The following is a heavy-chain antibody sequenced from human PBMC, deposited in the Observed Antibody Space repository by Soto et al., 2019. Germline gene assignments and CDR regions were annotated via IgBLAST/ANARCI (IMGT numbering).Heavy chain of an antibody. D-gene: IGHD3-10*01. V-gene: IGHV3-74*01. CDR2: INSDGTTT. CDR1: GFTFTNNW. J-gene: IGHJ4*02. CDR3: TRGSATGEGIYHFEN. Sequence: EVQLVESGGGLVQPGGSLRLSCAASGFTFTNNWMHWVRQAPGKGLVWVSRINSDGTTTTYADSVKGRFTISRDNAKNTLYLQVNSLGGEDRAVYYCTRGSATGEGIYHFENWGQGTLVTVSS.